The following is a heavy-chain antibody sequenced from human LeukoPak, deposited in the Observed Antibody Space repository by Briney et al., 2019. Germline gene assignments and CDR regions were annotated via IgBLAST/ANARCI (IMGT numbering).Heavy chain of an antibody. CDR1: GYTFTSYG. V-gene: IGHV1-18*01. J-gene: IGHJ4*02. CDR3: ARESTGSYYDGGAEPDY. CDR2: ISAYNGKT. D-gene: IGHD1-26*01. Sequence: ASVKVSCKASGYTFTSYGISWVRQAPGQGLEWMGWISAYNGKTNYAQKLQGRVTMTTDTSTNTAYMELRSLRSDDTAVYYCARESTGSYYDGGAEPDYWGQGTLVTVSS.